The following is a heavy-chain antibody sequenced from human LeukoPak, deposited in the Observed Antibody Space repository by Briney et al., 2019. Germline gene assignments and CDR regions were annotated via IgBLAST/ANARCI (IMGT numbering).Heavy chain of an antibody. Sequence: SETLSLTCAVYGGSFSGYYWSWTRQPPGKGLEWIGEINHSGSTNYNPSLKSRVTISVDTSKNQFSLKLSSATAADTAVYYCARGGWGIFGGWGQGTTVTVSS. J-gene: IGHJ6*02. D-gene: IGHD3-3*01. V-gene: IGHV4-34*01. CDR3: ARGGWGIFGG. CDR2: INHSGST. CDR1: GGSFSGYY.